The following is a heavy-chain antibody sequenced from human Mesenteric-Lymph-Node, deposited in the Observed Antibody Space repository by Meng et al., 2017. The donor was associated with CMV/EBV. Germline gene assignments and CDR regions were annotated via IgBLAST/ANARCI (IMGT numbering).Heavy chain of an antibody. CDR3: ARGPTSG. CDR2: ITSSGSHT. Sequence: GESLKISCAASGFIFSGYRMTWFRQAPGKGLEWVSSITSSGSHTYYGDSVKGRFSISRDNTKNSLYLRMSSLRVEDTAVYYCARGPTSGWGQGTLVTVSS. V-gene: IGHV3-21*01. D-gene: IGHD3-10*01. J-gene: IGHJ4*02. CDR1: GFIFSGYR.